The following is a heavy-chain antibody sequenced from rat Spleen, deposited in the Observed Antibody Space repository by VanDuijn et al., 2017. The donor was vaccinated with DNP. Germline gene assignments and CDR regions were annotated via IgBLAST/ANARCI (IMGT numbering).Heavy chain of an antibody. CDR1: GFTFSDYN. V-gene: IGHV5S10*01. CDR3: ATGYPEFDY. D-gene: IGHD1-4*01. J-gene: IGHJ2*01. Sequence: EVQLVESGGDLVQSGRPLKVSCAASGFTFSDYNMAWVRQAPKKGLEWVATITYDGSRTYCRDSVKGRFTISRDNAKSTLYLQMDSLRSEDTATYYCATGYPEFDYWGQGVMVTVSS. CDR2: ITYDGSRT.